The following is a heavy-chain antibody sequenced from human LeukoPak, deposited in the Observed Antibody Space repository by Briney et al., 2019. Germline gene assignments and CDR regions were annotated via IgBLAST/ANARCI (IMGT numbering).Heavy chain of an antibody. D-gene: IGHD3-3*01. Sequence: KPSETLSLTCAVYGGSFSGYYWSWIRQPPGKGLEWIGEINHSGSTNYNPSLKSRVTISVDTSKNQFSLKLSSVTAADTAVYYCASLWSGYSYYYYGMDVWGQGTTVTVSS. CDR3: ASLWSGYSYYYYGMDV. CDR1: GGSFSGYY. V-gene: IGHV4-34*01. CDR2: INHSGST. J-gene: IGHJ6*02.